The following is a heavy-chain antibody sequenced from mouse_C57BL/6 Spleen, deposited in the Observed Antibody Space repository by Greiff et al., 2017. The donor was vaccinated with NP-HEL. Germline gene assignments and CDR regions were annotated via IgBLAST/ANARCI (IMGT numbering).Heavy chain of an antibody. CDR1: GYTFTDHT. Sequence: VKLQESDAELVKPGASVKISCKVSGYTFTDHTIHWMKQRPEQGLEWIGYIYPRDGSTKYNEKFKGKAKLTADKSSSKAYMQLNSLTSEDSAVYFCASRYYGSSYDYAMDDWGQGTSVTVSS. D-gene: IGHD1-1*01. J-gene: IGHJ4*01. V-gene: IGHV1-78*01. CDR2: IYPRDGST. CDR3: ASRYYGSSYDYAMDD.